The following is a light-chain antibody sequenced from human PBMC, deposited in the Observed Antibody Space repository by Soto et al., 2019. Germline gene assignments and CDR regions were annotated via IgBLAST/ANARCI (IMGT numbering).Light chain of an antibody. CDR3: QQYNSYWT. J-gene: IGKJ1*01. CDR1: QSISSW. CDR2: KAS. V-gene: IGKV1-5*03. Sequence: DIQMTQSPSTLSASVGDRVTITCRASQSISSWLAWYQQKPGKAPKLLIYKASSLESGVPPRFSGRGSGTEITLTISSLQPDDFATYYCQQYNSYWTFGQGTKVEIK.